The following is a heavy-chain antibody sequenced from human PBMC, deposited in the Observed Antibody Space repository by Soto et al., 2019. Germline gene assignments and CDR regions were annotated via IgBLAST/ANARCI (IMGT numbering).Heavy chain of an antibody. Sequence: SETLSLTCTVSGGSISSSSYYWGWIRQPPGKGLEWIGYIYYSGSTNYNPSLKSRVTISIDTSKNQFSLKLSSVTAADTAVYYCARGGNTPFDFWGQGTLVTVSS. V-gene: IGHV4-61*05. CDR3: ARGGNTPFDF. J-gene: IGHJ4*02. CDR2: IYYSGST. CDR1: GGSISSSSYY. D-gene: IGHD3-16*01.